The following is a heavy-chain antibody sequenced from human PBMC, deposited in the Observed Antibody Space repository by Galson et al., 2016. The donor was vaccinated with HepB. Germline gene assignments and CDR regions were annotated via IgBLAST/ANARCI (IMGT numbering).Heavy chain of an antibody. V-gene: IGHV3-48*02. D-gene: IGHD3-9*01. CDR3: AGSYDDIFIGHHKYLDY. CDR1: GFTFSSYH. CDR2: ITTSSSAT. Sequence: SLRLSCAASGFTFSSYHMSWVRQAPGRGLEWVSYITTSSSATSYADSVKGRFTISRDNVENSLYLQMNSLRDEDTAVYYCAGSYDDIFIGHHKYLDYWGQGTLVTVSS. J-gene: IGHJ4*02.